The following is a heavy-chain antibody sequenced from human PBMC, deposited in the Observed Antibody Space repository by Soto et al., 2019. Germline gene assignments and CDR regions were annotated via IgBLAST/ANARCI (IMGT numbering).Heavy chain of an antibody. CDR1: GGSLNNYA. CDR2: IIPAFGTP. J-gene: IGHJ4*02. Sequence: QVQLVQSGAGVKKPGSSVKVSCAASGGSLNNYAVSWVRRTPGQGFEWLGEIIPAFGTPNYAQKFQDRVTITADVLTNTVFMELSSLRSEDTAEYYCAREGIRRGALDYWGQGSLVTVSS. CDR3: AREGIRRGALDY. D-gene: IGHD3-3*02. V-gene: IGHV1-69*01.